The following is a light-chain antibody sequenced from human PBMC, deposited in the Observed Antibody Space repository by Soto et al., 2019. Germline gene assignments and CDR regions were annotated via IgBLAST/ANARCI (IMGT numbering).Light chain of an antibody. CDR1: QGISTY. CDR3: QQLNSDWYP. J-gene: IGKJ2*01. Sequence: DIQLTQSPSFLSASVGDRVTITCRASQGISTYLAWYLQRPGKAPKLLIYGASTLQSGVPSRFSGSGCGTXXXXXXXXXXXEDFGXXYXQQLNSDWYPFGHGTKLEIK. V-gene: IGKV1-9*01. CDR2: GAS.